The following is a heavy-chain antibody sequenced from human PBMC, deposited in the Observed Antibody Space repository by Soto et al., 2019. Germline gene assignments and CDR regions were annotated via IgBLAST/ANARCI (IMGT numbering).Heavy chain of an antibody. CDR3: ARERPDGSRLDP. CDR1: GGSISSGDYY. J-gene: IGHJ5*02. D-gene: IGHD6-13*01. V-gene: IGHV4-30-4*01. CDR2: IYYSGST. Sequence: QVQLQESGPGLVKPSQTLSLTCTVSGGSISSGDYYWSWIRQPPGKGLEWIGYIYYSGSTYYNPSLKSRVSXXVXPSKNQSSLKLSSVTAADTAVYYCARERPDGSRLDPWGQGTLVTVSS.